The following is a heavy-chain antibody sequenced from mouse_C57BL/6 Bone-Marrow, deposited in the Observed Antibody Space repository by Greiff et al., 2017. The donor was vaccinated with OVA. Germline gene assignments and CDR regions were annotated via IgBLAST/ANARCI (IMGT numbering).Heavy chain of an antibody. CDR2: INYDGSST. D-gene: IGHD1-1*01. CDR3: ARDITHGSLMGYFDY. V-gene: IGHV5-16*01. Sequence: EVKLMESEGGLVQPGSSMKLSCTASGFTLSDYYMAWVRQVPEKGLEWVANINYDGSSTYYLDSLKSRFIISRDNAKNILYLQMSSLKSEDTATYYCARDITHGSLMGYFDYWGQGTTLTVSS. CDR1: GFTLSDYY. J-gene: IGHJ2*01.